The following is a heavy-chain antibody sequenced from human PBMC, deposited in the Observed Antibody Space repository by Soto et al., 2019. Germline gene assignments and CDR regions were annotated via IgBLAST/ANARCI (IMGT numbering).Heavy chain of an antibody. CDR3: AHRATMTIFGLIIDNGIWFDP. D-gene: IGHD3-3*01. Sequence: QINLIESGPPLVNPTQTLTLTCTFSGFSLSTSGAAVGWVRQPPGRALEWLALIYWDGDKRYNASLGNRLTITKDTSMNQVVLTLTNVDPADTATYYCAHRATMTIFGLIIDNGIWFDPWGQGTRVSDSS. CDR1: GFSLSTSGAA. J-gene: IGHJ5*02. CDR2: IYWDGDK. V-gene: IGHV2-5*02.